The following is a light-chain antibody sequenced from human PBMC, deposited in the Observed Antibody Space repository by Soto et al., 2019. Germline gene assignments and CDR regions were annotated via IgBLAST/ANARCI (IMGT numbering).Light chain of an antibody. Sequence: QPALTQPASVSRSPGQSITISCTRTSSDVGGYNYVSWFQQHPGKAPKLMIYEVSNRPSGVSNRFSGSKSGNTASLTISGLQAEDEADYYCNSYTSSNTYVFGTGTKVTVL. CDR1: SSDVGGYNY. CDR3: NSYTSSNTYV. J-gene: IGLJ1*01. CDR2: EVS. V-gene: IGLV2-14*01.